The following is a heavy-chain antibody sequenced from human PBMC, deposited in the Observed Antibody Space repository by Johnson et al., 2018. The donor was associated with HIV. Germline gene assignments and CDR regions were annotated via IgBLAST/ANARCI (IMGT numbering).Heavy chain of an antibody. CDR1: GFTFGTYW. J-gene: IGHJ3*02. CDR3: ARSVSLVRGALDI. V-gene: IGHV3-7*05. D-gene: IGHD2/OR15-2a*01. Sequence: VQLVESGGGLVQPGGSLRLSCAASGFTFGTYWMSWVRQAPGKGLEWVTNIKEDGSEKYYVDSVRGRFTISRDNAKNSLYLQMNSLRVDDTAVYYCARSVSLVRGALDIWCQGTMVTVSS. CDR2: IKEDGSEK.